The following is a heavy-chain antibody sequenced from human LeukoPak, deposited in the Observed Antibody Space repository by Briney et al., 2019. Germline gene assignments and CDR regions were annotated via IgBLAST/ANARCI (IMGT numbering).Heavy chain of an antibody. Sequence: ASVKVSCKASGYTFTSYGISWVRQAPGQGLEWMGIINPSSGTTNYAQKFQGRVTMTRDMSTSTVYMELSSLRSEDTAVYYCARGPHKRTYDRDNWFDPWGQGTLVTVSS. CDR2: INPSSGTT. V-gene: IGHV1-46*01. J-gene: IGHJ5*02. D-gene: IGHD3-3*01. CDR3: ARGPHKRTYDRDNWFDP. CDR1: GYTFTSYG.